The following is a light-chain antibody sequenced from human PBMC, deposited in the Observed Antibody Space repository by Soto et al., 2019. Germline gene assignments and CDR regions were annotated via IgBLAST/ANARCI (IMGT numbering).Light chain of an antibody. V-gene: IGKV1-39*01. CDR3: QQSYSSPPT. J-gene: IGKJ4*01. CDR2: TAS. Sequence: DIQLTQSPLSLSASVGDRINISCRASQSISPYLNWYQQKPGEAPQLLMYTASTLQSGLPPRFSGSGSGTDFILTITSLQPEDLATYYCQQSYSSPPTFGGGTKVEI. CDR1: QSISPY.